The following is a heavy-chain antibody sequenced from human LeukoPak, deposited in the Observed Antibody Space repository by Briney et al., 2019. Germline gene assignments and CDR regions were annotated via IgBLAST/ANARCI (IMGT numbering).Heavy chain of an antibody. J-gene: IGHJ4*02. CDR3: AKHLHSSGWSYFDY. V-gene: IGHV3-53*01. CDR2: IHSGGST. D-gene: IGHD6-19*01. CDR1: GFSVSSNY. Sequence: GGSLRLSCAASGFSVSSNYMSWVRQAPGKGLEWVSVIHSGGSTYYADSVKGRFTISRDTSKNTLYLQMNSLRAEDTAVYYCAKHLHSSGWSYFDYWGQGTLVTVSS.